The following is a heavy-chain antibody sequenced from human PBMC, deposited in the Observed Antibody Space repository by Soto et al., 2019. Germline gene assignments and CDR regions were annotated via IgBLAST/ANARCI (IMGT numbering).Heavy chain of an antibody. V-gene: IGHV1-2*04. J-gene: IGHJ4*02. CDR3: ARLHSSGWDFFDY. CDR2: INPNSGGT. Sequence: ASVKVSCKASGGTFSSYAISWVRQAPGQGLEWMGWINPNSGGTNYAQKFQGWVTMTRDTSISTAYMELSRLRSDDTAVYYCARLHSSGWDFFDYWGQGTLVTVSS. CDR1: GGTFSSYA. D-gene: IGHD6-19*01.